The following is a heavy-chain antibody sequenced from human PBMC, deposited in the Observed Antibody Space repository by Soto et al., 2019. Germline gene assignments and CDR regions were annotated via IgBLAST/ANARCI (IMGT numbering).Heavy chain of an antibody. V-gene: IGHV1-18*01. CDR2: ISAYNGNT. CDR1: GYTFTSYG. CDR3: AREAAAAGIPHLYYYYYGMDV. Sequence: RASVKVSCKASGYTFTSYGISWVRQAPGQGLEWMGWISAYNGNTNYAQKLQGRVTMTTDTSTSTAYMELRSLRSDDTAVYYCAREAAAAGIPHLYYYYYGMDVWGQGTTVTVSS. D-gene: IGHD6-13*01. J-gene: IGHJ6*02.